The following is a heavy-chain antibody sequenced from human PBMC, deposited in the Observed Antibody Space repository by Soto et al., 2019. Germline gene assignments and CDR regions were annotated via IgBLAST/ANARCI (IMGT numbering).Heavy chain of an antibody. CDR3: ARDAAMGMSDY. V-gene: IGHV1-18*01. Sequence: QVQLVQSGAEVKKPGASVKVSCKASGYTFTSYGISWVRQAPGQGLEWMGWISAYNGNTKYAQKLQGRVTMTTDTETRTAYIDLRSLSSDDTAVYYSARDAAMGMSDYWGEGTLVTVSS. CDR1: GYTFTSYG. D-gene: IGHD6-13*01. J-gene: IGHJ4*02. CDR2: ISAYNGNT.